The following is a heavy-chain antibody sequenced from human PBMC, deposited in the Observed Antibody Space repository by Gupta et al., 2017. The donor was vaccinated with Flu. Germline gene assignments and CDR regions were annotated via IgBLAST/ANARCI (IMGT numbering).Heavy chain of an antibody. CDR2: INAADGST. CDR3: VRLGGLDSSGFYYYYMDV. V-gene: IGHV1-3*01. Sequence: VRQAPGQGPEWVGWINAADGSTKYSEKFQDRVTITIDTPASTSYMELSSLRSEDTAVYYCVRLGGLDSSGFYYYYMDVWGTGTTVTVS. D-gene: IGHD3-16*01. J-gene: IGHJ6*03.